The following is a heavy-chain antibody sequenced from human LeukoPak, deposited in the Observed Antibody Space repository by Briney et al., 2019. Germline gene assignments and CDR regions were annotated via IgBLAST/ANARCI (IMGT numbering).Heavy chain of an antibody. CDR1: GFNFSTYE. J-gene: IGHJ4*02. Sequence: GGSLRLSCAASGFNFSTYEMNWVRQAPGKGLEWISYISAIDNTIYYADSVMGRFTVSSDNAKNSVYLQLNSLGAEDTAVYYCARGSEYDVLTGYFPFDSWGQGTLVTVSS. V-gene: IGHV3-48*03. CDR3: ARGSEYDVLTGYFPFDS. D-gene: IGHD3-9*01. CDR2: ISAIDNTI.